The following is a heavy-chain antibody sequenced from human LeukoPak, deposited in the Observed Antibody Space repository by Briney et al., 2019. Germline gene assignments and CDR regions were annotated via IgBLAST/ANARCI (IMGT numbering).Heavy chain of an antibody. CDR2: ISGSGGST. J-gene: IGHJ4*02. Sequence: GGSLRLSCAASGLTFSSYAMNWVRQAPGKGLEWVSVISGSGGSTYYADSVKGRFTISRDNAKNTLYLEMNSLRAEDTAVYYCSRDLRGRDDYWGQGTLVSVSS. D-gene: IGHD5-24*01. V-gene: IGHV3-23*01. CDR3: SRDLRGRDDY. CDR1: GLTFSSYA.